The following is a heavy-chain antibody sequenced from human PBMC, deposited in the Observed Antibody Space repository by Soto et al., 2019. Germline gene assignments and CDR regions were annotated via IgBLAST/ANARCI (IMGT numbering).Heavy chain of an antibody. CDR3: AAAHYDFWSGYYGGNAFDI. J-gene: IGHJ3*02. V-gene: IGHV3-21*01. CDR1: GFIFSSYR. Sequence: GGSLRLSCAASGFIFSSYRMNWVRQAPGKGLEWISSISTNSRYISYADSVEGRFTVSRDNSNNSLYLQMDSLRAEDTAVYYCAAAHYDFWSGYYGGNAFDIWGQGTMVTVSS. D-gene: IGHD3-3*01. CDR2: ISTNSRYI.